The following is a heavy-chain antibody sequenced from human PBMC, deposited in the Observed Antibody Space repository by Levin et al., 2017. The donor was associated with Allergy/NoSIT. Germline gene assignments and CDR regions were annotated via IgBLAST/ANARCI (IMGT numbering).Heavy chain of an antibody. CDR2: MNPNSGNT. V-gene: IGHV1-8*01. CDR3: ARKNKVGGSLWFDP. Sequence: GESLKISCKASGYTFTSYDINWVRQATGQGLEWMGWMNPNSGNTGYAQKFQGRVTMTRNTSISTAYMELSSLRSEDTAVYYCARKNKVGGSLWFDPWGQGTLVTVSS. D-gene: IGHD1-26*01. J-gene: IGHJ5*02. CDR1: GYTFTSYD.